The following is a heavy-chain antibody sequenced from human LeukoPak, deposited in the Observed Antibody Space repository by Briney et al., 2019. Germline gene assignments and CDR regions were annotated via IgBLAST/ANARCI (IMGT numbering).Heavy chain of an antibody. V-gene: IGHV4-61*08. CDR3: TTSGY. CDR1: GVSVSSGGYH. Sequence: SETLSLTCTVSGVSVSSGGYHWSWIRQPPGKGLEWIGYISYSGSTNYNPSFKSRVTISVDTSKNQFSLKLSPVTAADTAVYYCTTSGYWGQGSLVTVSS. J-gene: IGHJ4*02. D-gene: IGHD3-10*01. CDR2: ISYSGST.